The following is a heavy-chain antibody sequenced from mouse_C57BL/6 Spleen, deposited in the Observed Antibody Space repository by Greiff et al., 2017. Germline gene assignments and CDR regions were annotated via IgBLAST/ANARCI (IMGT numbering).Heavy chain of an antibody. CDR3: ARDHSFAY. D-gene: IGHD1-2*01. CDR1: GYSITSGYY. J-gene: IGHJ3*01. Sequence: VQLQQSGPGLVKPSQSLSLTCSVTGYSITSGYYWNWIRQFPGNKLEWMGYISYDGSNNYNPSLKNRISITRDTSKNQFFLKLNSVTTEDTATYYCARDHSFAYWGQGTLVTVSA. CDR2: ISYDGSN. V-gene: IGHV3-6*01.